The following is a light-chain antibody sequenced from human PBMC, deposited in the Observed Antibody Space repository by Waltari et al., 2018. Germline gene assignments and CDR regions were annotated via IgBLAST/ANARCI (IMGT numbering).Light chain of an antibody. CDR2: YAS. V-gene: IGKV3-11*01. J-gene: IGKJ5*01. CDR3: QQRANWPIT. Sequence: EIVLTQSPATLSLSPGERATLSCRASQSIDNYLAWYQQKPGQAPRLLIYYASYRATGIPVRFSGSGSGTDFTLTISSLEPEDFAVYYCQQRANWPITFGQGTRLEIK. CDR1: QSIDNY.